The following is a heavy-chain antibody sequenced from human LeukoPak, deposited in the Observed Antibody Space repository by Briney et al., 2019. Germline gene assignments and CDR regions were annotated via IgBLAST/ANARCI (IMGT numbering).Heavy chain of an antibody. V-gene: IGHV3-9*01. D-gene: IGHD2-15*01. CDR2: VTWDSGSI. CDR3: AKGLFGTDTPFDF. CDR1: GFTFSNYW. Sequence: GGSLRLSCTASGFTFSNYWMGWVRQAPGKGLEWVSGVTWDSGSIAYADSVKGRFTISRDNAKNSLYLQMNSLRAEDTAFYYCAKGLFGTDTPFDFWGQGTLVTVSS. J-gene: IGHJ4*02.